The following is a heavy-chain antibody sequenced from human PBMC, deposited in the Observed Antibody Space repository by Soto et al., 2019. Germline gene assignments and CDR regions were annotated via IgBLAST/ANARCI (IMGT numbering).Heavy chain of an antibody. CDR3: ARDLVLTGSSDYYYYGMDV. CDR1: GFTVSNNY. J-gene: IGHJ6*02. V-gene: IGHV3-53*01. CDR2: VYSGVST. Sequence: GGSLRLSCAASGFTVSNNYMSWVRQAPGKGLEWVSVVYSGVSTYYADSVKGRFTISRDNSKNTVYLQMNSLRAEDTAVYYCARDLVLTGSSDYYYYGMDVWGQGTKVTVSS. D-gene: IGHD3-9*01.